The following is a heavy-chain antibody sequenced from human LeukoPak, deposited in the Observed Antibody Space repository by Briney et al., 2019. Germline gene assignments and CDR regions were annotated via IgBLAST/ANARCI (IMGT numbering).Heavy chain of an antibody. CDR1: GFTFGNHA. J-gene: IGHJ4*02. CDR2: ISGGGRTT. Sequence: GGSLRLSCAASGFTFGNHAMSWVRQAPGKGLQWVAVISGGGRTTEYEDFVKGRFTISRDNSKNTLSLQMNSLTVEDTAIYFCAKNVVVKRYIDFWGQGTLVTVSS. V-gene: IGHV3-23*01. CDR3: AKNVVVKRYIDF. D-gene: IGHD2-15*01.